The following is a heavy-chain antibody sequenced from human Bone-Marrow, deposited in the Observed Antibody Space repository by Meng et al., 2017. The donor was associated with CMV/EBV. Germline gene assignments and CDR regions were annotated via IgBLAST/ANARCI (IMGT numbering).Heavy chain of an antibody. V-gene: IGHV4-4*02. CDR2: IYHSGST. D-gene: IGHD2-2*02. CDR3: ARIGVVVPAAIAWFDP. CDR1: GGSISSSNW. Sequence: SETLSLTCAVSGGSISSSNWWSWVRQPPGKGLERIGEIYHSGSTNYNPSLKSRVTISVDKSKNQFSLKLSSVTAADTAVYYCARIGVVVPAAIAWFDPWGQGTLVTVSS. J-gene: IGHJ5*02.